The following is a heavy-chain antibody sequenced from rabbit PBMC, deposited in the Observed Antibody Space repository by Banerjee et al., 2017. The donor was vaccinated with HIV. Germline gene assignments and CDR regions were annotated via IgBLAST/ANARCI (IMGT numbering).Heavy chain of an antibody. CDR2: IYTGSGSA. V-gene: IGHV1S47*01. CDR3: ARDLAGVIGWNFNL. J-gene: IGHJ4*01. D-gene: IGHD4-1*01. Sequence: QEQLVESGGGLVQPEGSLTLTCKASGFDFSSNAMCWVRQAPGKRPEWIACIYTGSGSALYVSWAKGRFTISKTSSTTVTLQMTSLTAADTATYFCARDLAGVIGWNFNLWGQGTLVTVS. CDR1: GFDFSSNA.